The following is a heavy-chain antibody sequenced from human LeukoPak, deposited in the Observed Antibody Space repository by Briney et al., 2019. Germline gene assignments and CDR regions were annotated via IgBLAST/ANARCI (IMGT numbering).Heavy chain of an antibody. J-gene: IGHJ4*02. CDR3: ATALYCSSTNCYLDY. CDR2: IYSGGST. D-gene: IGHD2-2*01. CDR1: GFTVSSNY. V-gene: IGHV3-53*01. Sequence: PGGSLRLSCAASGFTVSSNYMSWVRQAPGKELEWVSVIYSGGSTYYADSVKGRFTISRDNSKNTLYLQMNSLRAEDTAVYYCATALYCSSTNCYLDYRGQGTLVTVSS.